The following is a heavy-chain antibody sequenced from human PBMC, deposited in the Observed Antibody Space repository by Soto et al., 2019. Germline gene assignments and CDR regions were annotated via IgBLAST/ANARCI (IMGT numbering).Heavy chain of an antibody. CDR1: GGSISSGGYY. V-gene: IGHV4-31*03. Sequence: SETLSLTCTVSGGSISSGGYYWSWIRQHPGKGLEWIGYIYYSGSTYYNPSLKSRVTISVDTSKNQFSLKLSSVTAADTAVYYCARGDCSGGSCYVSSFFDYWGQGTLVTVSS. D-gene: IGHD2-15*01. J-gene: IGHJ4*02. CDR2: IYYSGST. CDR3: ARGDCSGGSCYVSSFFDY.